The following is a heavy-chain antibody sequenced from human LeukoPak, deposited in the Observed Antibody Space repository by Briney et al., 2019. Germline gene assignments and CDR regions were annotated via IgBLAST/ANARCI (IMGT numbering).Heavy chain of an antibody. J-gene: IGHJ3*02. CDR1: GGSISSGSYY. V-gene: IGHV4-61*02. Sequence: PSETLSLTCTVSGGSISSGSYYWSWIRQPAGKGLEWIGRIYTSGSTNYNPSLKSRVTISVDTSKNQFSLKLSSVTAADTAVYYCARGDTAMVRGAFDIWGQGTMVTVSS. D-gene: IGHD5-18*01. CDR3: ARGDTAMVRGAFDI. CDR2: IYTSGST.